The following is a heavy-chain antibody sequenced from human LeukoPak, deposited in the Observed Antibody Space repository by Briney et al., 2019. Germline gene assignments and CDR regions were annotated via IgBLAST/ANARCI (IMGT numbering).Heavy chain of an antibody. Sequence: ASVKVSCKASGYTFTGYYIHWVRQAPGQGLEWMGWINPNSGGTNYAQRFQGRVTMTRDTSISTAYMKLSWLRSDDTAVYYCARVVDFYDSGGYYSPYWYFDLWGRGTLVTVSS. J-gene: IGHJ2*01. CDR3: ARVVDFYDSGGYYSPYWYFDL. CDR2: INPNSGGT. V-gene: IGHV1-2*02. D-gene: IGHD3-22*01. CDR1: GYTFTGYY.